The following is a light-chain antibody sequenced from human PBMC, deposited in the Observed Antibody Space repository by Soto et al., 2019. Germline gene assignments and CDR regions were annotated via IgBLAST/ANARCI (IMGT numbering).Light chain of an antibody. V-gene: IGLV2-14*03. CDR1: SSDVGGYNY. J-gene: IGLJ2*01. CDR3: SSYTSRSTRV. CDR2: DVS. Sequence: QSALTQPASVSGSPGQSIAISCTGTSSDVGGYNYVSWYQHHPGKAPKLMIYDVSNRPSGVSDRFSGSKSDNTASLTISGLPAEDEADYYCSSYTSRSTRVFGGGTKLTVL.